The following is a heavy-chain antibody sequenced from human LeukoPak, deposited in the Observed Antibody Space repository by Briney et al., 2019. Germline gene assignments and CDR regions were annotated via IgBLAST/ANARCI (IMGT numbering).Heavy chain of an antibody. V-gene: IGHV3-23*01. CDR1: RFTFSSYA. Sequence: GGSLRLSCAASRFTFSSYAMSWVRQAPGKGLEWVSAISGSGGSTYYADSVKGRFTISRDNSKNTLYLQMNSLRAEDTAVYYCAKALAVAGTPYYFDYWGQGTLVTVSS. J-gene: IGHJ4*02. CDR2: ISGSGGST. CDR3: AKALAVAGTPYYFDY. D-gene: IGHD6-19*01.